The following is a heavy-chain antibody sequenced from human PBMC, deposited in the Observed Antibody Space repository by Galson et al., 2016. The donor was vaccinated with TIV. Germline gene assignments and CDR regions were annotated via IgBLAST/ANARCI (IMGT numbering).Heavy chain of an antibody. CDR1: GYSSATHG. D-gene: IGHD6-19*01. Sequence: SVKVSCKASGYSSATHGMNWVRQAPGQGLEWMGWINSYNGDTRHAHKVQGRVTLTTDTSTGTAYMELRSLRYDDTALYYCARDRNASSAVVLEDDAFDIWGQGAMVTVSA. CDR2: INSYNGDT. CDR3: ARDRNASSAVVLEDDAFDI. V-gene: IGHV1-18*04. J-gene: IGHJ3*02.